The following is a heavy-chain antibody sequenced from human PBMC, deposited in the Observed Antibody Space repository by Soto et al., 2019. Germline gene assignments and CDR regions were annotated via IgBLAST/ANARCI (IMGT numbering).Heavy chain of an antibody. CDR2: IKQDGSEK. J-gene: IGHJ5*02. D-gene: IGHD2-15*01. CDR1: GFTFSSYW. V-gene: IGHV3-7*03. CDR3: ARVPERYCSGGSCQRPNWFDP. Sequence: EVQLVESGGGLVQPGGSLRLSCAASGFTFSSYWMSWVRQAPGKGLEWVANIKQDGSEKYYVDSVKGRFTISRDNAKNSLYLQMNSLRAEDTAVYYCARVPERYCSGGSCQRPNWFDPWGQGTLVTVSS.